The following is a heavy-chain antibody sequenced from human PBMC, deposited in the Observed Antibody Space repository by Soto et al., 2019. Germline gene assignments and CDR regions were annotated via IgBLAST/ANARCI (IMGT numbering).Heavy chain of an antibody. Sequence: SETLSLTCAVYGGSFSGYYWSWIRQPPGKGLEWIGEINHSGSTNYNPSLKSRVTISVDTSKNQFSLKLSSVTAADTAVYYCARAGPSYYYDSSGYRLRYWGQGTLVTVSS. CDR2: INHSGST. CDR1: GGSFSGYY. CDR3: ARAGPSYYYDSSGYRLRY. V-gene: IGHV4-34*01. D-gene: IGHD3-22*01. J-gene: IGHJ4*02.